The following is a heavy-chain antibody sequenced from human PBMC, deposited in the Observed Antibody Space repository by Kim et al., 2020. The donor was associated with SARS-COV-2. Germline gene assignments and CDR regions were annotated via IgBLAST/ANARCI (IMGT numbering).Heavy chain of an antibody. V-gene: IGHV4-39*01. D-gene: IGHD6-19*01. CDR2: IYYSGST. Sequence: SETLSLTCTVSGGSISSSSYYWGWIRQPPGKGLEWIGSIYYSGSTYYNPSLKSRVTISVDTSKHQFSLKLSSVTAADTAVYYCARRLGGWRNYGMDVWGQGPTVPVSS. J-gene: IGHJ6*02. CDR1: GGSISSSSYY. CDR3: ARRLGGWRNYGMDV.